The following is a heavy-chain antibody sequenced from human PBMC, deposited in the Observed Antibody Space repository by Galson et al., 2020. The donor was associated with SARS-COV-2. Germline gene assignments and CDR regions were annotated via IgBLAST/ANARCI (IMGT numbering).Heavy chain of an antibody. CDR1: GYSVSTTNY. V-gene: IGHV4-38-2*02. CDR3: ARQGVNMIVLVTVPGWYFDL. Sequence: SETLSLTCTVSGYSVSTTNYWGWVRQPPGRGLEWIGSGYPSGTTYYNPSLKSRVTISVDTSKNQFSLRLDSVTAADTALYYCARQGVNMIVLVTVPGWYFDLWGRGTLVTVSS. J-gene: IGHJ2*01. CDR2: GYPSGTT. D-gene: IGHD3-22*01.